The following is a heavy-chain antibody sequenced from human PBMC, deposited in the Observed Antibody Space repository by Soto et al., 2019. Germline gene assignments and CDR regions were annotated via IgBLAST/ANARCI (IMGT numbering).Heavy chain of an antibody. J-gene: IGHJ4*02. V-gene: IGHV4-34*01. CDR2: INHSGST. CDR1: GGSFSGYY. D-gene: IGHD4-17*01. CDR3: ARGLYGDYVLGAY. Sequence: SETLSLTCAVYGGSFSGYYWSWIRQPPGKGLEWIGEINHSGSTNYNPSLKSRVTISVDTSKNQFSLKLSSVTAADTAVYYCARGLYGDYVLGAYWGQGTLVTVSS.